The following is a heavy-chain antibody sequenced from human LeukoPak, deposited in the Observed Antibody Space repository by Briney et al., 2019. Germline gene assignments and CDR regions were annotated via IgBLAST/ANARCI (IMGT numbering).Heavy chain of an antibody. CDR3: ARNGQQVRYFQH. D-gene: IGHD6-13*01. V-gene: IGHV1-8*01. CDR2: MGPNSGNT. J-gene: IGHJ1*01. Sequence: GASVKVSCKASGYTFTNYDINWVRQATGQGLEWMGWMGPNSGNTGYAQKFQGRVNMTRNTSISTAYMELSSLRSEDTAVYYCARNGQQVRYFQHWGQGTLVTVSS. CDR1: GYTFTNYD.